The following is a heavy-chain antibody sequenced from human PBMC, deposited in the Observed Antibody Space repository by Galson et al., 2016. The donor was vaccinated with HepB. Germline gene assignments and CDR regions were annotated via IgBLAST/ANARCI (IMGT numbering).Heavy chain of an antibody. D-gene: IGHD5-12*01. J-gene: IGHJ4*02. V-gene: IGHV5-51*01. CDR3: ARWHSGYDFGGNYYFDY. CDR2: IYPGDSDT. CDR1: GYSFTSYW. Sequence: QSGAEVKKSGESLKISCKGSGYSFTSYWIGWVRQMPGKGLEWMGIIYPGDSDTRYSPSFQGQVTISADKSISTAYLRWSSLKASDTATYYCARWHSGYDFGGNYYFDYWGQGTLVTVSS.